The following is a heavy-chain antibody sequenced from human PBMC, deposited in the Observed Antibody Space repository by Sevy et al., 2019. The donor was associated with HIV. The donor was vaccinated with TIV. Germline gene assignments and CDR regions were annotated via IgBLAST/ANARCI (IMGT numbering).Heavy chain of an antibody. D-gene: IGHD4-17*01. CDR3: AHWLYGDYVTNFDY. J-gene: IGHJ4*02. CDR2: IYWDDDK. CDR1: GISLSTSGMG. Sequence: SGPTLVNPTQTLTLTCTFSGISLSTSGMGVGWIRQPPGKALEWLALIYWDDDKRYSPSLKSRLTITKGTSKNQVVLTMTNMDPVDTATYYCAHWLYGDYVTNFDYWGQGTLVTVSS. V-gene: IGHV2-5*02.